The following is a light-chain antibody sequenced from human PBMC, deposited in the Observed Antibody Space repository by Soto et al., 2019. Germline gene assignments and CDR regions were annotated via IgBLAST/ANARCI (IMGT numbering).Light chain of an antibody. CDR1: QTIGDY. J-gene: IGKJ2*01. CDR2: SAS. CDR3: QQSYSFPDT. Sequence: IQMTQSPSSLSASIGDRVTITCRASQTIGDYLNWYQQKPGRAPTLLIYSASSLQSGVPSRFSGSGSRTDFTLTISSLQPEDFATYYCQQSYSFPDTFGQGTKVDIK. V-gene: IGKV1-39*01.